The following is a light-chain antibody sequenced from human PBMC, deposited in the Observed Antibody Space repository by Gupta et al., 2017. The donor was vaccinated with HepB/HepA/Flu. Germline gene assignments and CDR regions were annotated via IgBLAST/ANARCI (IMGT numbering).Light chain of an antibody. CDR3: SSDGALGI. Sequence: QSALTHPASVSGSPGQSIALSCTGTSRDIGRYNSVSWYQQHPGKAPKLMISDVTYRPSGISSRFSGSKSGNTASLTISGLKAEDEAHDFCSSDGALGIFGGGTMLTVL. J-gene: IGLJ2*01. V-gene: IGLV2-14*03. CDR2: DVT. CDR1: SRDIGRYNS.